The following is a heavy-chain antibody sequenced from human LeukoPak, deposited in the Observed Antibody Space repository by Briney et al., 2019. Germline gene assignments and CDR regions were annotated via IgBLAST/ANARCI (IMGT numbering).Heavy chain of an antibody. CDR2: VSYDGSKK. J-gene: IGHJ4*02. D-gene: IGHD6-19*01. Sequence: GGSLRLSCAASGFTSSSYGMHWVRQAPGKGLEWVAVVSYDGSKKYYADSVKGRFTISRDNSKNTLYLQMNSLRAEDTAVYYCARAISSGWLYFDYWGQGTLVTVSS. CDR3: ARAISSGWLYFDY. CDR1: GFTSSSYG. V-gene: IGHV3-30*03.